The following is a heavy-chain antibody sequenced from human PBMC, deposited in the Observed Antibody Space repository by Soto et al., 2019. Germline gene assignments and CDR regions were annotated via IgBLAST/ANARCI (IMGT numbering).Heavy chain of an antibody. D-gene: IGHD2-2*02. CDR2: LYDVDGS. CDR3: VRDQLIPPAHDFFYGSDV. Sequence: DVQLVESGGGLMQPGESLRLSCAASGLTVSGKKYVAWVRKAPGKGLEWVSALYDVDGSFYADSVKGRFTTSSDSSKTTVYLQMNSLRGDDTAVYYCVRDQLIPPAHDFFYGSDVWGQGATVTVSS. V-gene: IGHV3-53*01. CDR1: GLTVSGKKY. J-gene: IGHJ6*02.